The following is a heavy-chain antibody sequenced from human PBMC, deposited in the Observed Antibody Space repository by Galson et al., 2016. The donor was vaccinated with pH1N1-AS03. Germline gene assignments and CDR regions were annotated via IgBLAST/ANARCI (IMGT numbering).Heavy chain of an antibody. J-gene: IGHJ4*02. Sequence: SETLSLTCAVSGGSMTSPDWWTWVRQPPGKGLEWIGEVHYSGTTSYNPSLNSRVTMSIDKSNNQFSLNLWSVTAADTAVYFCARAGYHTPGYTYWGQGDLVTVSS. D-gene: IGHD3-16*02. CDR2: VHYSGTT. CDR1: GGSMTSPDW. V-gene: IGHV4-4*02. CDR3: ARAGYHTPGYTY.